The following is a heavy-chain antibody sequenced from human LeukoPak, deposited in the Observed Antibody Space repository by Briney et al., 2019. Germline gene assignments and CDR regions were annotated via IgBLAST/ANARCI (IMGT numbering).Heavy chain of an antibody. V-gene: IGHV1-18*01. CDR1: GYTFTSYG. CDR2: ISAYNGNT. Sequence: ASVKVSCKASGYTFTSYGISWVRQAPGQGLEWMGWISAYNGNTNYAQKLQGRVTMTTDTSTSTAYMELRSLRSDDTAVYYCARVKDYYYDSSGQVDYWGQGTLVTVSS. D-gene: IGHD3-22*01. CDR3: ARVKDYYYDSSGQVDY. J-gene: IGHJ4*02.